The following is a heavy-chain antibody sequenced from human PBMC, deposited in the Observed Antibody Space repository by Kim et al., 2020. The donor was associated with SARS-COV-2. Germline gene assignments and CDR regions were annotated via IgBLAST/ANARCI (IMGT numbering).Heavy chain of an antibody. J-gene: IGHJ3*01. D-gene: IGHD1-1*01. V-gene: IGHV4-59*01. CDR3: ASAVGTSDYAFDV. Sequence: NHATSLGSRVTISVNTSKNQVSLKLRSLTAADTAMFYCASAVGTSDYAFDVWGQGTMVTVSS.